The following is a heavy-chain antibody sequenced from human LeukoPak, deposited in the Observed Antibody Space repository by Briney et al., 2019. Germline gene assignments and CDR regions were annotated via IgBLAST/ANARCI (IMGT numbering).Heavy chain of an antibody. CDR2: IWYDGSNK. CDR3: ARVPSSGSYPSFFDY. CDR1: GFTFSRNG. J-gene: IGHJ4*02. V-gene: IGHV3-33*01. D-gene: IGHD1-26*01. Sequence: GRSLGLSCAASGFTFSRNGMHWVRQAPGKGLEWVAVIWYDGSNKYYADSVKGRFTISRDNSKNTLYLQMNSLRAEDTAVYYCARVPSSGSYPSFFDYWGQGTLVTVSS.